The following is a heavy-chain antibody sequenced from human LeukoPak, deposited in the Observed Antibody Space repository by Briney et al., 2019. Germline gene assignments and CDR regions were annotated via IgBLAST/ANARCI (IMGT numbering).Heavy chain of an antibody. J-gene: IGHJ4*02. CDR2: VNPSGGST. D-gene: IGHD3-3*02. Sequence: VASVKVSCKTAGYSFTSFYIHWIRQAPGQGLEWMGTVNPSGGSTVSAQKFQDRVNMTADTSTRTVHMEMTGLRSDDTAIYYCARDAFWGQGTLVTVSS. CDR3: ARDAF. CDR1: GYSFTSFY. V-gene: IGHV1-46*01.